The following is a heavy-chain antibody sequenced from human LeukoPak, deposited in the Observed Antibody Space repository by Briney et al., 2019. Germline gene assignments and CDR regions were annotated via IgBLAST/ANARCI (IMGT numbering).Heavy chain of an antibody. CDR1: GFTFDDYA. J-gene: IGHJ4*02. Sequence: TGGSLRLSCAASGFTFDDYAMHWVRQAPGKGLEWVSGISWNSNTIGYADSVKGRFTISRDNAKNSLYLQMNSLRAEDTALYYCAKDTGYSSGSVPRGCYFDYWGQGTLVTVSS. V-gene: IGHV3-9*01. D-gene: IGHD6-19*01. CDR2: ISWNSNTI. CDR3: AKDTGYSSGSVPRGCYFDY.